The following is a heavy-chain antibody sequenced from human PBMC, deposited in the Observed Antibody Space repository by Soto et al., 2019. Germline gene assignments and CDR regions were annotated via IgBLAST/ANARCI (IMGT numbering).Heavy chain of an antibody. J-gene: IGHJ4*02. Sequence: PGGSLRLSCVTYGLTFTDYWMSWVRQAPGKGLEWVSYISDSSIYTNYADSVKGRFTISRDNAKNSLSLQMSSLRAEDTAVYYCARAESAAGANDYWGQGALVTVSS. CDR2: ISDSSIYT. CDR3: ARAESAAGANDY. D-gene: IGHD6-13*01. V-gene: IGHV3-11*06. CDR1: GLTFTDYW.